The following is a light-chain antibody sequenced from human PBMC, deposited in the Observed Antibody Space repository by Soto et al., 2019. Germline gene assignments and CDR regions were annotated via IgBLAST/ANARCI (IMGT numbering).Light chain of an antibody. CDR3: QQYNAYPWT. J-gene: IGKJ1*01. CDR2: DAS. CDR1: KSISSW. V-gene: IGKV1-5*01. Sequence: DIQMTQSPSTLSASVGDRVTITCRASKSISSWLAWYQQKPGKAPKLLMYDASSLDSGVPSRFSGSGSGTEFTLTISSLQPDDFATYYCQQYNAYPWTFGQGTKVEIK.